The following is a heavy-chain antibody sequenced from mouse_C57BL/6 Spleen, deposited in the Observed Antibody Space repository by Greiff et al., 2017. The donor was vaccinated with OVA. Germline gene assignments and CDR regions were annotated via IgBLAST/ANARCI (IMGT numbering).Heavy chain of an antibody. CDR1: GYTFTSYW. J-gene: IGHJ2*01. D-gene: IGHD4-1*01. V-gene: IGHV1-69*01. Sequence: QVQLQQPGAELVMPGASVKLSCKASGYTFTSYWMHWVKQRPGQGLEWIGEIDPSDSYTNYNQKFKGKSTLTVDKSSSTAYMQLSSLTSEDSAVYYCARMGLGSFFDYWGQGTTLTVSS. CDR2: IDPSDSYT. CDR3: ARMGLGSFFDY.